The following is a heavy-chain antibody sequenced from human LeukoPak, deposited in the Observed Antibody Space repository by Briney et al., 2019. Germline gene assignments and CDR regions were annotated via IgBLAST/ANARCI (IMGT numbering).Heavy chain of an antibody. CDR3: AKDHTIRSFDS. V-gene: IGHV1-2*02. J-gene: IGHJ4*02. D-gene: IGHD1-14*01. CDR1: GYTFIGYY. CDR2: INPNSGGT. Sequence: ASVKVSCKASGYTFIGYYMHWVRQAPGQGLEWMGWINPNSGGTNYAQKFQGSATMTRDRSISTAYMELSRLRSDDTAVYYCAKDHTIRSFDSWGQGTLVTVSS.